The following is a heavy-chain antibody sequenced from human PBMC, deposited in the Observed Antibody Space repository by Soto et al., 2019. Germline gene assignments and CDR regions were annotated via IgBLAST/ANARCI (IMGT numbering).Heavy chain of an antibody. CDR2: ISYDGSNK. Sequence: GSLRLSCAASGFTFSSYGMHWVRQAPGKGLEWVAVISYDGSNKYYADSVKGRFTISRDNSKNTLYLQMNSLRAEDTAVYYCARVNDVLRFLEWFPPWFDPWGQGTLVTVSS. CDR3: ARVNDVLRFLEWFPPWFDP. D-gene: IGHD3-3*01. J-gene: IGHJ5*02. CDR1: GFTFSSYG. V-gene: IGHV3-30*03.